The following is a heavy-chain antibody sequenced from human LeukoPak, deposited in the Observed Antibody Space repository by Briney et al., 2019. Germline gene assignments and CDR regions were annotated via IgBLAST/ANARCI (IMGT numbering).Heavy chain of an antibody. CDR3: ARAGARYCSSTSCYFRGYWYFDL. CDR1: GGSFSGYY. CDR2: INHSGST. D-gene: IGHD2-2*01. Sequence: PSESLSLTCDVYGGSFSGYYWSWIRQPPGKGLEWIGEINHSGSTNYNPSLKSRVTISVDTSKNQFSLKLSSVTAADTAVYYCARAGARYCSSTSCYFRGYWYFDLWGRGTLVTVSS. V-gene: IGHV4-34*01. J-gene: IGHJ2*01.